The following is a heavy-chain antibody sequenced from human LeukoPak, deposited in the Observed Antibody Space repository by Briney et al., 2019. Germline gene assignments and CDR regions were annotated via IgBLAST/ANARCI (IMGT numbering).Heavy chain of an antibody. Sequence: ASVKVSCKASGYTFTSYYMHWVRQAPGQGLEWMGIINPSGGSTSYAQKFQGRVTITADESTSTAYMELSSLRSEDTAVYYCARTTSHQNIYGMDVWGQGTTVTVSS. J-gene: IGHJ6*02. CDR1: GYTFTSYY. D-gene: IGHD4-11*01. V-gene: IGHV1-46*01. CDR2: INPSGGST. CDR3: ARTTSHQNIYGMDV.